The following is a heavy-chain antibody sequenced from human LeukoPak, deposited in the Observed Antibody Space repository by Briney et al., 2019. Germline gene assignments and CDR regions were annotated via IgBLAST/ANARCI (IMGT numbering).Heavy chain of an antibody. J-gene: IGHJ4*02. Sequence: ASVKVSCKVSGYTLTELSMHWVRQAPGKGLEWMGGFDPEDGETIYAQKSQGRVTMTEDTSTDTAYMELSSLRSEDTAVYYCAIPSYYGYTYYFDYWGQGTLVTVSS. CDR3: AIPSYYGYTYYFDY. CDR1: GYTLTELS. V-gene: IGHV1-24*01. CDR2: FDPEDGET. D-gene: IGHD3-10*01.